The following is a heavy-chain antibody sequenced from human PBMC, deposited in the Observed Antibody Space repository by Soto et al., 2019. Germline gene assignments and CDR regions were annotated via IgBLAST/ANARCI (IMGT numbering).Heavy chain of an antibody. J-gene: IGHJ4*02. CDR2: ISYDGSEK. CDR1: GFTFNTYG. CDR3: AKSPNFYCSSPNCYKYYFDH. Sequence: VGSLRLSCAASGFTFNTYGMHWVRQAPGKGLEWVAVISYDGSEKYYVDSVKGRFTISKDNSKNTLYLQMNSLRPEDTAVYYCAKSPNFYCSSPNCYKYYFDHWGQGTRVTVSS. V-gene: IGHV3-30*18. D-gene: IGHD2-2*02.